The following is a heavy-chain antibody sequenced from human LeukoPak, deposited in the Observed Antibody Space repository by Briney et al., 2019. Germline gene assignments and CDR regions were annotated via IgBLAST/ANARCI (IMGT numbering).Heavy chain of an antibody. CDR1: GYSISSGYY. V-gene: IGHV4-38-2*02. Sequence: SETLSLTCTVSGYSISSGYYWGWIRQPPGKGLEWIGSIYHSGSTYYNPSLKSRVTISVDTSKNQFSLKLSSVTAADTAVYYCARDEDSSGYTYWGQGILVTVSS. J-gene: IGHJ4*02. CDR2: IYHSGST. D-gene: IGHD3-22*01. CDR3: ARDEDSSGYTY.